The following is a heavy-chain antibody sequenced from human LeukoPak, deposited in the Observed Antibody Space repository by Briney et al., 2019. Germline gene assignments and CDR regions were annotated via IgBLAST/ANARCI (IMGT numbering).Heavy chain of an antibody. CDR1: GFTFSSYS. V-gene: IGHV3-21*01. D-gene: IGHD2-2*01. CDR2: ISSSSSYI. Sequence: GGSLRLSCAASGFTFSSYSMNWVRQAPGKGLEWVSSISSSSSYIYYADSVKGRFTISRDNAKNSLYLQMNSLRAEDTAVYYCTTSITWYQVSMDVWGKGTTVTVSS. J-gene: IGHJ6*04. CDR3: TTSITWYQVSMDV.